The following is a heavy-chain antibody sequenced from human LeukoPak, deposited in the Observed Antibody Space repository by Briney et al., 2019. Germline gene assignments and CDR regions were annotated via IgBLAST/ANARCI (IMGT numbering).Heavy chain of an antibody. CDR1: GYTFTSYY. Sequence: ASVKVSCKASGYTFTSYYMHWVRQAPGQGLEWMGIINPSGGSTSYAQKFQGRVTMTEDTSTDTAYMELSSLRSEDTAVYYCATRSYGGTFDIWGQGTMVTVSS. J-gene: IGHJ3*02. CDR2: INPSGGST. V-gene: IGHV1-46*01. D-gene: IGHD3-16*01. CDR3: ATRSYGGTFDI.